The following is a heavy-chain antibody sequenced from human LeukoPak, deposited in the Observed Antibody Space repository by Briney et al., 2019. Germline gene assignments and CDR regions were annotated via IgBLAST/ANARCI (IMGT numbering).Heavy chain of an antibody. Sequence: SETLSLTCTVSGGSVISYYWGWIRQFPGKGLDFIGFTYHTATSNYNPSLKSRVSMSIDMSKNALYLNLSSVTAADTAIYDCARHSSGFYSPFFDYWGRGALVTVSS. CDR1: GGSVISYY. J-gene: IGHJ4*02. CDR3: ARHSSGFYSPFFDY. CDR2: TYHTATS. D-gene: IGHD3-22*01. V-gene: IGHV4-59*08.